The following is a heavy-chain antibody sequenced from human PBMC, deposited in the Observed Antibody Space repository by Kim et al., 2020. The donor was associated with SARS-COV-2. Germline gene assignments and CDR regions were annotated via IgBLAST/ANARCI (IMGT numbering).Heavy chain of an antibody. CDR1: GFTFSSYE. V-gene: IGHV3-48*03. Sequence: GGSLRLSCAASGFTFSSYEMNWVRQAPGKGLEWVSYISSSGSTIYYADSVKGRFTISRDNAKNSLYLQMNSLRAEDTAVYYCASTLPYGSGSTGGFDYWGQGTLVTVSS. D-gene: IGHD3-10*01. CDR2: ISSSGSTI. J-gene: IGHJ4*02. CDR3: ASTLPYGSGSTGGFDY.